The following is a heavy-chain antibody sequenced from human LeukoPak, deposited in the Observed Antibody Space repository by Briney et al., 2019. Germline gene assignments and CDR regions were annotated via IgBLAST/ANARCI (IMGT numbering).Heavy chain of an antibody. CDR3: ARIVGYYDSSGYYTTNWFDP. CDR2: IKQDGSEK. J-gene: IGHJ5*02. V-gene: IGHV3-7*01. Sequence: PGGSLRLSCAASGFTFSSYWMSWVRQAPGKGLEWVANIKQDGSEKYYVDSVKGRFTISRDNAKNSLYLQMNSLRAEDMAVYYCARIVGYYDSSGYYTTNWFDPWGQGTLVTVSS. D-gene: IGHD3-22*01. CDR1: GFTFSSYW.